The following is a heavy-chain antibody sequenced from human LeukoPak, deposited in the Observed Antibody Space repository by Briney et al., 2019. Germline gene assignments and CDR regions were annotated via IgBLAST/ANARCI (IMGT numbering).Heavy chain of an antibody. J-gene: IGHJ2*01. V-gene: IGHV1-18*01. D-gene: IGHD4-17*01. CDR3: ARTYGDYDGSYWYFDL. Sequence: ASVKVSCKASGYTFTNYGITWVRQAPGQGLEWMGWISTYNGNTDYAQKVQGRVTMTTDTSTSTAYMELRSLRSDDTAVYYCARTYGDYDGSYWYFDLWGRGTLVTVSS. CDR2: ISTYNGNT. CDR1: GYTFTNYG.